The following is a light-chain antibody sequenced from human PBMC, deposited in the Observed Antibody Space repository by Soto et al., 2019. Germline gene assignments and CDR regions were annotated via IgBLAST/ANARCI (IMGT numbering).Light chain of an antibody. Sequence: DIVMTQSPDSLAVSLGERATINCKSSQSVLSSSINKNYLAWYQQKPGQPPRLLIYWASGRESGVPDRFSGSGSGTDFTLTISSLQAEDVAVYYCQQYFSAPFTFGPGTKVDIK. CDR3: QQYFSAPFT. V-gene: IGKV4-1*01. J-gene: IGKJ3*01. CDR2: WAS. CDR1: QSVLSSSINKNY.